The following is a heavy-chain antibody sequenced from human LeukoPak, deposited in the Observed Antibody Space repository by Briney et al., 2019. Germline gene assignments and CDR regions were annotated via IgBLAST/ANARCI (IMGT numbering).Heavy chain of an antibody. J-gene: IGHJ4*02. CDR3: ATENTMIVVVKQARGFDY. D-gene: IGHD3-22*01. V-gene: IGHV1-8*01. CDR1: GYTFTNYD. CDR2: MNPNSGNT. Sequence: ASVKVSCKASGYTFTNYDISWVRLATGQGLEWMGWMNPNSGNTGYVQKFQGRVTMTRNTSISTAYMELSSLRSEDTAVYYCATENTMIVVVKQARGFDYWGQGTLVTVSS.